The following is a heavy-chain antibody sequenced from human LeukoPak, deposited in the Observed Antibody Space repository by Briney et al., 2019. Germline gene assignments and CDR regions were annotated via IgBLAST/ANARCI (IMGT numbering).Heavy chain of an antibody. D-gene: IGHD6-19*01. CDR1: GFSFNSYA. CDR3: ANQPGLYDSGWSWTYHFFGVDV. V-gene: IGHV3-23*01. Sequence: GGSLRLSCAASGFSFNSYAMSWVRQAPGKGLKWVSAVSGRGERTYYADFVQGRFSISRDNSKDTVYLQMNSLRAGDTAIYYCANQPGLYDSGWSWTYHFFGVDVWGQGTTVTVSS. CDR2: VSGRGERT. J-gene: IGHJ6*02.